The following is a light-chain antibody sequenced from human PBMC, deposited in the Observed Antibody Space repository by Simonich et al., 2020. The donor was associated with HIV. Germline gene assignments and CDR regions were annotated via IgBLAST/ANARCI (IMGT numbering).Light chain of an antibody. Sequence: DIVMTQSPDSLAVSLGERATINCKSSQSVLYSSKNKNYLAWYQQTPGQPPKLLIYWASTRESGGPDRFSGSGSGTDFTLTISSLQAEDVAVYYCQQYYSTPPLYTFGQGTKLEIK. CDR3: QQYYSTPPLYT. J-gene: IGKJ2*01. CDR2: WAS. CDR1: QSVLYSSKNKNY. V-gene: IGKV4-1*01.